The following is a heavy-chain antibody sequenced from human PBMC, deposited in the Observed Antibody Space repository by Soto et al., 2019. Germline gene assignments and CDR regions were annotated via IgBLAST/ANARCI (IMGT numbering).Heavy chain of an antibody. D-gene: IGHD6-13*01. J-gene: IGHJ4*02. Sequence: ASVKVSCKASGYTFTGYYMHWVRQAPGQGLEWMGWINPSSGGTNYAQKFQGRVTMTRDTSISTAYMELSRLRSDDTAVYYCAGGGFGSSSWYDYWGQGTLVTVSS. V-gene: IGHV1-2*02. CDR2: INPSSGGT. CDR3: AGGGFGSSSWYDY. CDR1: GYTFTGYY.